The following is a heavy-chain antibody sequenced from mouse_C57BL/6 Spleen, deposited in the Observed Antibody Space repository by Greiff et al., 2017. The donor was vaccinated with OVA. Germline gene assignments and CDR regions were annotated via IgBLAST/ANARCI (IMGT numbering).Heavy chain of an antibody. Sequence: QVQLQQSGPELVKPGASVKISCKASGYAFSSSWMNWVKQRPGKGLEWIGRIYPGDGDTNYNGKFKGKATLTADKSSSTAYMQLSSLTSEDSAVYFCVITTVVPYFDVWGTGTTVTVSS. J-gene: IGHJ1*03. CDR3: VITTVVPYFDV. V-gene: IGHV1-82*01. D-gene: IGHD1-1*01. CDR2: IYPGDGDT. CDR1: GYAFSSSW.